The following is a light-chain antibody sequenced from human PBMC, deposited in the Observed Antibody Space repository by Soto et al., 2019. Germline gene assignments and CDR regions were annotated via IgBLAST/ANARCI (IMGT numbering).Light chain of an antibody. J-gene: IGLJ1*01. V-gene: IGLV2-14*03. CDR3: SSYTSSNTYV. CDR2: DVS. CDR1: SSDVGGYNY. Sequence: QSPLTQPASVSGSPGQSITISCTGTSSDVGGYNYVSWYQHHPGKAPKLMIYDVSNRPPGVSNRFSGSKSGNTASLTISGLQAEDEAEYYCSSYTSSNTYVFGTGTKLTVL.